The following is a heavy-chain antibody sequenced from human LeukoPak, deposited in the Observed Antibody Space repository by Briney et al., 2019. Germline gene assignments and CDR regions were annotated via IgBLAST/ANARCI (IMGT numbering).Heavy chain of an antibody. CDR3: ARHNRGFGELLDPFDY. J-gene: IGHJ4*02. CDR2: FYYSGST. CDR1: GGSMSSSSYY. D-gene: IGHD3-10*01. Sequence: NPSETLSLTCTVSGGSMSSSSYYRGWIRQPPGKGLEWIGSFYYSGSTFYNPSLKSRVTISVDTSKNQFSLKLSSVTAADTAVYYCARHNRGFGELLDPFDYWGQGTLATVSS. V-gene: IGHV4-39*01.